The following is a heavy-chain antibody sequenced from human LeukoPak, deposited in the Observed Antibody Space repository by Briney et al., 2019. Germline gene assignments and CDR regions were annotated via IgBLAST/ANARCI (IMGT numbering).Heavy chain of an antibody. Sequence: GRSLRLSCAASGFTFSSYGMHWVRQAPGKGLEWVAVISYDGSNKYYADSVKGRFTISRDNSKNTLYLQMNSLRAGDTAVYYCAKDSSGYYDAFDIWGQGTMVTVSS. D-gene: IGHD3-22*01. CDR1: GFTFSSYG. CDR2: ISYDGSNK. V-gene: IGHV3-30*18. CDR3: AKDSSGYYDAFDI. J-gene: IGHJ3*02.